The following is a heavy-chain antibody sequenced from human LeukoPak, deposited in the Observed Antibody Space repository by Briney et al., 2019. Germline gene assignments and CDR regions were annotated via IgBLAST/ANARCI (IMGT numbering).Heavy chain of an antibody. CDR2: MKSNSGDT. J-gene: IGHJ4*02. Sequence: EASVKVSCKTSGYTFTGYDINWVRQAPGQGLEWMGWMKSNSGDTHFAQKFQGRVTMTRNTSISTAFMELSSLRSEDTAVYYCARGEHSSSWYPFDNRGQGSLVTVSS. CDR3: ARGEHSSSWYPFDN. CDR1: GYTFTGYD. V-gene: IGHV1-8*01. D-gene: IGHD6-13*01.